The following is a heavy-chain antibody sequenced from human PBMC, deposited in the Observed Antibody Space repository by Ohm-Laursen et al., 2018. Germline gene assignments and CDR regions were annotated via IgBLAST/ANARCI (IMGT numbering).Heavy chain of an antibody. D-gene: IGHD1-26*01. CDR1: GGSVSSGGYY. J-gene: IGHJ4*02. CDR2: IYSSGST. V-gene: IGHV4-61*08. Sequence: GTLSLTCPISGGSVSSGGYYWSWIRQPPGKGLEWIGYIYSSGSTNYNPSLKSRVTISVDTSKNQFSLNLSSVTAADTAVYYCAGRGYWGQGTLVTVSS. CDR3: AGRGY.